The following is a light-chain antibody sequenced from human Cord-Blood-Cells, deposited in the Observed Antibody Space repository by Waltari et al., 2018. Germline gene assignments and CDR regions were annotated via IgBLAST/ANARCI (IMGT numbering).Light chain of an antibody. Sequence: QSALTQPRSVSASPAQSVTISCTGSSSAVCRYHDVSWYQQHPGKAPKLMIYAVSKRPSGVPDRFSGSKSGNTASLTISGLQAEDEADYYCCSYAGSYTLVFGGGTKLTVL. CDR1: SSAVCRYHD. J-gene: IGLJ2*01. CDR2: AVS. CDR3: CSYAGSYTLV. V-gene: IGLV2-11*01.